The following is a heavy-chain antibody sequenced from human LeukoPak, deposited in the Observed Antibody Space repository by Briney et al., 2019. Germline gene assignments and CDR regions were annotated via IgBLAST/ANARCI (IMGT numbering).Heavy chain of an antibody. CDR3: AKSLGIFDY. CDR2: ISGSGGST. Sequence: SGGSLRLSCAASGFTFSSYAMSWVRQAPGKGLEWVSAISGSGGSTYCADSVKGRFTISRDNSKNTLYLQMNSLRAEDAAVYYCAKSLGIFDYWGQGTLVTVSS. V-gene: IGHV3-23*01. J-gene: IGHJ4*02. CDR1: GFTFSSYA.